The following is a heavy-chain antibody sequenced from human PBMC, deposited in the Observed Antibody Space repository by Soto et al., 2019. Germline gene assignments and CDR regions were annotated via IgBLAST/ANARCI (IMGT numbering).Heavy chain of an antibody. V-gene: IGHV4-34*01. CDR3: ARESHDILTGPPWVWYFDL. J-gene: IGHJ2*01. Sequence: QVQLQQWGAGPLRPLETLSLTCGVSGGSFSGYYWAWIRQSPGKGLEWIGEINDRGSINYNPSLKSRVSSSVETSKNHYSLILRSVTAADTAVYYCARESHDILTGPPWVWYFDLWGRGTLVTVSS. CDR2: INDRGSI. D-gene: IGHD3-9*01. CDR1: GGSFSGYY.